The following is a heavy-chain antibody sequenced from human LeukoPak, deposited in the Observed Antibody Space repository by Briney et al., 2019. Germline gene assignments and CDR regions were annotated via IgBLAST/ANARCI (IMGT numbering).Heavy chain of an antibody. V-gene: IGHV1-2*02. CDR3: VREGEGPLSKDFDY. Sequence: SMRVSCKSSGFTFTDHYIHWVRQGPGQGLEWMGYIGPHSTFTSSPQEFQGRVTMTRDASMSTAYMELTRLTSDDTAVYYCVREGEGPLSKDFDYWGQGTLVTVSS. D-gene: IGHD2/OR15-2a*01. J-gene: IGHJ4*02. CDR1: GFTFTDHY. CDR2: IGPHSTFT.